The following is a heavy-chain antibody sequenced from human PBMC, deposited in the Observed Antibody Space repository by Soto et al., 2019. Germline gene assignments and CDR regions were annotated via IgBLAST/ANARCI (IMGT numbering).Heavy chain of an antibody. CDR3: ARMNVDSYQFYYAMDV. CDR1: GLSLSNGKLG. D-gene: IGHD4-17*01. V-gene: IGHV2-26*01. Sequence: GSGPTLVNPTETLTLTCTVSGLSLSNGKLGVSWIRQPPGKALEWLAHIFSSDDKSYSTSLRSRLSISKDTSRSQVVLSMTNVDPVDTATYYCARMNVDSYQFYYAMDVWGQGTTVTVSS. CDR2: IFSSDDK. J-gene: IGHJ6*02.